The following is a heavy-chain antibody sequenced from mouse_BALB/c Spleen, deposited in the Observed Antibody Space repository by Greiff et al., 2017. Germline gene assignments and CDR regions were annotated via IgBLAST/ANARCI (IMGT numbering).Heavy chain of an antibody. CDR3: ARSPYYLFDY. CDR1: GYAFTNYL. J-gene: IGHJ2*01. D-gene: IGHD1-1*01. CDR2: INPGSGGT. V-gene: IGHV1-54*01. Sequence: QVQLQQSGAELVRPGTSVKVSCKASGYAFTNYLIEWVKQRPGQGLEWIGVINPGSGGTNYNEKFKGKATLTADKSSSTAYMQLSSLTSDDSAVYFCARSPYYLFDYWGQGTTLTVSS.